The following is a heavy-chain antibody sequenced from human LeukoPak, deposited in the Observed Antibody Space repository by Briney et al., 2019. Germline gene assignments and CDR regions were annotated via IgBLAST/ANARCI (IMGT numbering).Heavy chain of an antibody. CDR2: IYYSGST. CDR1: GGSISSSSYY. V-gene: IGHV4-39*07. CDR3: ARDGLQYCSSTSCADAFDI. Sequence: PSETLSLTCTVSGGSISSSSYYWGWIRQPPGKGLEWIGSIYYSGSTYYNPSLKSRVTISVDTSKNQFSLKLSSVTAADTAVYYCARDGLQYCSSTSCADAFDIWGQGTMVTVSS. D-gene: IGHD2-2*01. J-gene: IGHJ3*02.